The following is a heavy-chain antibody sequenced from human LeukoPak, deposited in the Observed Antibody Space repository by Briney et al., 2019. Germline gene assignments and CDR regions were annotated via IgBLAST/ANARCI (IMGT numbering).Heavy chain of an antibody. Sequence: ASVKVSCKASGFTFTGYYIHWVRQAPGQGLEWMGYINPHSGGTNSPQKFQGRVTMTTDTSISAAYMELSSLISDDTAMYYCVREGNELLSKNFDYWGQGTLVTVTS. CDR2: INPHSGGT. J-gene: IGHJ4*02. CDR3: VREGNELLSKNFDY. D-gene: IGHD2-21*02. V-gene: IGHV1-2*02. CDR1: GFTFTGYY.